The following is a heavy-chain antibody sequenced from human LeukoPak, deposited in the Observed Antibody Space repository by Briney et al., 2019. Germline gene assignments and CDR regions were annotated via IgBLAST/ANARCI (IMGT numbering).Heavy chain of an antibody. CDR2: ISSSSSYT. J-gene: IGHJ3*02. D-gene: IGHD6-13*01. CDR3: ARDGYSSSDAFDI. V-gene: IGHV3-21*05. Sequence: GRSLRLSCAASGFTFSSYALHWVRQAPGKGLEWVSYISSSSSYTNYADSVKGRFTISRDNAKNSLYLQMNSLRAEDTAVYYCARDGYSSSDAFDIWGQGTMVTVSS. CDR1: GFTFSSYA.